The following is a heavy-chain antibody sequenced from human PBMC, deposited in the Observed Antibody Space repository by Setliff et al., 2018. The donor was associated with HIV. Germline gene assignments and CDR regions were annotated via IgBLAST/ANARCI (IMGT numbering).Heavy chain of an antibody. CDR1: GGPFTSSS. CDR3: ARGGDYDSSGYYVT. Sequence: SVKVSCKSSGGPFTSSSIGWVRQAPGQGLEWMGRIIPILGVPRYAQKFQGSVTITADKSTSTSYMHLSSLRAEDTAVYFCARGGDYDSSGYYVTWGQGSLVTVSS. D-gene: IGHD3-22*01. J-gene: IGHJ4*02. V-gene: IGHV1-69*02. CDR2: IIPILGVP.